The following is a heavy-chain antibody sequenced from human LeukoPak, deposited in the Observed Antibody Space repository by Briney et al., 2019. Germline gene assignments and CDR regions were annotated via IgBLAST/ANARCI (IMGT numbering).Heavy chain of an antibody. D-gene: IGHD3-10*01. Sequence: ASVKVSCKASGFTFTSSAVQWVRQARGQRLEWIGWIVVGSGNTNYAQKFQERVTITRDMSTSTAYMELSSLRSEDTAVYYCAAADVLLWFGDVSFDYWGQGTLVTVSS. CDR2: IVVGSGNT. CDR3: AAADVLLWFGDVSFDY. CDR1: GFTFTSSA. V-gene: IGHV1-58*01. J-gene: IGHJ4*02.